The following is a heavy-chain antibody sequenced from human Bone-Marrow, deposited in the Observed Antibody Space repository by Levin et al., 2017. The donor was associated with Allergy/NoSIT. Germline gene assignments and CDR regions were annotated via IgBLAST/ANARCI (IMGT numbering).Heavy chain of an antibody. D-gene: IGHD3-3*01. Sequence: GGSLRLSCAASGFTFSTYAMSWVRQAPGKGLEWVSAISGGADRTYYADSVKGRFTISRDNSKNTLYLQMNSLRAEDTAVYYCAKEGHYDFWSGQYRYNWFDPWGQGTLVTVSS. CDR3: AKEGHYDFWSGQYRYNWFDP. CDR2: ISGGADRT. V-gene: IGHV3-23*01. CDR1: GFTFSTYA. J-gene: IGHJ5*02.